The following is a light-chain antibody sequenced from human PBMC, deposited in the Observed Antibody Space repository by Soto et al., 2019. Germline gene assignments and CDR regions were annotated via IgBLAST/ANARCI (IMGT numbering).Light chain of an antibody. Sequence: QSALTQPASVSGSPGQSITISCTGTSSDVGSYNLVSWYQQHPGKAPKLMIYEGSKRPSGVSNGFSGSKSGNTASLTISGLQAEDEADYYCCSYAGSSTGVFGGGTKLTVL. CDR1: SSDVGSYNL. CDR3: CSYAGSSTGV. CDR2: EGS. V-gene: IGLV2-23*01. J-gene: IGLJ3*02.